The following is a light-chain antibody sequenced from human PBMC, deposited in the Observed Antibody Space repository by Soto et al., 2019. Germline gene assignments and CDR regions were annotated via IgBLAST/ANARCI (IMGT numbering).Light chain of an antibody. CDR2: AAS. CDR3: MQDFDYPRT. J-gene: IGKJ1*01. CDR1: QGIRNE. Sequence: ATQMTQSPSSLSASVGDTVTITCRASQGIRNELAWYQQAPGKAPKLLIYAASSVQSGVPSRFSGSGSDTDFTLTISSLQPEDFATYYCMQDFDYPRTFGQGTNVEI. V-gene: IGKV1-6*01.